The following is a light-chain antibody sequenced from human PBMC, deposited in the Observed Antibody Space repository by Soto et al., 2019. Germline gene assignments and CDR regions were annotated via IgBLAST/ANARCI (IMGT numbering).Light chain of an antibody. Sequence: DLQMTQSPYSLSASVGDRVTITCQASQDISNYLNWYQQKPGKAPKLLIYDASNLETRVPSRFSGSGSGTDFTFTISSLQPEDIATYYSQQYDNLPLTFGGGTKVDIK. CDR2: DAS. J-gene: IGKJ4*01. V-gene: IGKV1-33*01. CDR3: QQYDNLPLT. CDR1: QDISNY.